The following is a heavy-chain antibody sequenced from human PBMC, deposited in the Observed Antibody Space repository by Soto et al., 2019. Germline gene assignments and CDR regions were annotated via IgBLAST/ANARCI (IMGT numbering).Heavy chain of an antibody. D-gene: IGHD4-17*01. V-gene: IGHV5-51*01. J-gene: IGHJ3*02. CDR2: IYPGDSDT. CDR3: ARQTDYGDYVHAFDI. CDR1: GYSFTSYW. Sequence: PGESLKISCKGSGYSFTSYWIGWVRQMPGKGLEWMGIIYPGDSDTRYSPSFQGQVTISADKSISTAYLQWSSLKASDTAMYYCARQTDYGDYVHAFDIWGQGRMVTVSS.